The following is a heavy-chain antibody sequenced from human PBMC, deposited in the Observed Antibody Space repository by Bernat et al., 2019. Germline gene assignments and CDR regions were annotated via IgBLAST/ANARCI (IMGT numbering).Heavy chain of an antibody. V-gene: IGHV4-4*02. CDR2: IYHSGST. J-gene: IGHJ3*02. CDR1: GGSISRSNW. CDR3: CSSSSSLYAFDI. Sequence: QVQLQESGPGLAKPSGTLSLTCAVSGGSISRSNWWSWVRQPPGKGLEWIGEIYHSGSTNYNPSLKSRVTISVDKSKNQFSLKLSSVTAADTAVYYCCSSSSSLYAFDIWGQGQLSPSLQ. D-gene: IGHD6-6*01.